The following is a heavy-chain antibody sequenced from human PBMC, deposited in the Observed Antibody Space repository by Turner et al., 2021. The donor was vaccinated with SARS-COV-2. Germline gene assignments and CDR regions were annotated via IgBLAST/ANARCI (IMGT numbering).Heavy chain of an antibody. D-gene: IGHD5-12*01. Sequence: QVQLVESGGGVVQPGRSLRLSCAASGFTFSSYGMHWGRQAPGKGLEWVAVISYDGSNKYYADSVKGRFTISRDNSKNTLYLQMNSLRAEDTAVYYCAKGWLQSGDAFDIWGQGTMVTISS. J-gene: IGHJ3*02. V-gene: IGHV3-30*18. CDR3: AKGWLQSGDAFDI. CDR1: GFTFSSYG. CDR2: ISYDGSNK.